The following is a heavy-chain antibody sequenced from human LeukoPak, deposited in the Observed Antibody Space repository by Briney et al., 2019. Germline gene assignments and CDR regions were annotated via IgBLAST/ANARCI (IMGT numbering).Heavy chain of an antibody. J-gene: IGHJ4*02. D-gene: IGHD2-15*01. CDR3: ARVVLPRGVVGGYYFDY. Sequence: ASVKVSCKASGYTFTSYAMHWVRQAPGQRLEWMGWINAGNGNTKYSQKFQGRVTITRDTSASTAYMELSSLRSEDTAVYYCARVVLPRGVVGGYYFDYWGQGTLVTVSS. CDR2: INAGNGNT. CDR1: GYTFTSYA. V-gene: IGHV1-3*01.